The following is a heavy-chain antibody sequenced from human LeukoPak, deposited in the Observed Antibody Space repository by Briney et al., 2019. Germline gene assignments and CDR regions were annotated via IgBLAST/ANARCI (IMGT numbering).Heavy chain of an antibody. CDR1: GFTFSSYA. CDR2: ISYDGSNK. J-gene: IGHJ4*02. Sequence: PGGSLRLSCAASGFTFSSYAMHCDRQAQGKGLEWVAVISYDGSNKYYADSVKGRFTISRDNSKNTLYLQMNSLRAEDTAVYYCATRGYSYGYAGFDYWGQGTLVTVSS. CDR3: ATRGYSYGYAGFDY. D-gene: IGHD5-18*01. V-gene: IGHV3-30*04.